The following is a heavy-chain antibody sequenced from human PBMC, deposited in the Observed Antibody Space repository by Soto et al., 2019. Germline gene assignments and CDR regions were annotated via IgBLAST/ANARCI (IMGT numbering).Heavy chain of an antibody. V-gene: IGHV3-7*01. CDR1: GFTFRTYW. D-gene: IGHD1-26*01. Sequence: EVQLVESGGGLVQPGGSLRLSCAASGFTFRTYWMRWVRQAPGKGLEWVANIKQDGSKKHYVDAVKGRFTISRDNAKNSLYLQMNSLRAEDTAVYYCEREWALWGQGSLVTVSS. CDR2: IKQDGSKK. J-gene: IGHJ4*02. CDR3: EREWAL.